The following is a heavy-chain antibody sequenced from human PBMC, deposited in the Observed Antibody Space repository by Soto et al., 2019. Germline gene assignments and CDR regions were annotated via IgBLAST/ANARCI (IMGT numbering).Heavy chain of an antibody. V-gene: IGHV3-30*18. J-gene: IGHJ4*02. CDR1: GFEFTYYA. Sequence: QVQLVESGGGAVQPGESLRLSCVASGFEFTYYAMNWVGQAPGKGLESVAVMSSDGSKIHHTDSVKGRFTISRDNSKNTLYLQMISLRKEDTAVYFCAKDEGVGGTLGLFDYWGQGTLVSVSS. CDR3: AKDEGVGGTLGLFDY. CDR2: MSSDGSKI. D-gene: IGHD1-26*01.